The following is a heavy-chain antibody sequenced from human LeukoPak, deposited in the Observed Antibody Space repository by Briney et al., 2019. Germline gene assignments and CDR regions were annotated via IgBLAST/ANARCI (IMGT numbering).Heavy chain of an antibody. J-gene: IGHJ4*02. CDR1: GGSISSSTYY. D-gene: IGHD6-13*01. CDR2: LYYSGST. V-gene: IGHV4-39*07. CDR3: ARALVRGGYFDY. Sequence: PSETLSLTCTVSGGSISSSTYYWGWIRQPPGKGLEWIGSLYYSGSTYYNPSLKSRVTISVDTSKNQFSLKLSSVTAADTAVYYCARALVRGGYFDYWGQGTLVTVSS.